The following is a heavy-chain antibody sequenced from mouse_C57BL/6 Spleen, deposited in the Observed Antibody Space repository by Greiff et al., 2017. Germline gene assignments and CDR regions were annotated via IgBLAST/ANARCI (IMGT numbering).Heavy chain of an antibody. D-gene: IGHD3-3*01. V-gene: IGHV2-2*01. J-gene: IGHJ4*01. CDR1: GFSLTSYG. CDR2: IWSGGST. Sequence: VQLMESGPGLVQPSQSLSITCTVSGFSLTSYGVHWVRQSPGKGLEWLGVIWSGGSTDYNAAFISRLGISKDNSKSQVFFKMNRLQADDTAIYYCARKGQTFYAMDYWGQGTSVTVSS. CDR3: ARKGQTFYAMDY.